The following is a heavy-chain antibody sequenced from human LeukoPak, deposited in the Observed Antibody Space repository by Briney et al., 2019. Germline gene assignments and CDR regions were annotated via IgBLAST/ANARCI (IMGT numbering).Heavy chain of an antibody. CDR1: GFTVSGNY. Sequence: PGGSLRLSCAASGFTVSGNYMSWVRQAPGKGLEWISLIYSGGDTYYPDSVRGRFTISRDNSKNTLYLQMNSLRAEDTAVYYCAREMWDSYGYVDYWGQGTLVTVSS. D-gene: IGHD5-18*01. J-gene: IGHJ4*02. CDR2: IYSGGDT. CDR3: AREMWDSYGYVDY. V-gene: IGHV3-53*01.